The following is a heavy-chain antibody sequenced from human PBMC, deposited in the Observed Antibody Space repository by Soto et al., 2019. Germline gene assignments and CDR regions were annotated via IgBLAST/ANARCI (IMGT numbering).Heavy chain of an antibody. CDR1: GFTFSSYV. CDR2: ISGSGGST. V-gene: IGHV3-23*01. Sequence: EVQLLESGGGLVQPGGSLRLSCAASGFTFSSYVMNWVRQAPGKGLEWVSAISGSGGSTYYADSVKGRFTISRDNSKNTLYLQMNSLRAEDTAVYYCAKSQMRELPTGTFDYWGQGTLVTVSS. CDR3: AKSQMRELPTGTFDY. J-gene: IGHJ4*02. D-gene: IGHD1-26*01.